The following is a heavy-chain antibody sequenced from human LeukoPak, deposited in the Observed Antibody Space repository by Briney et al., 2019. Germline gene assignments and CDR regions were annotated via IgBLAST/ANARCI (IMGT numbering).Heavy chain of an antibody. V-gene: IGHV3-9*01. Sequence: GGSLRHSCAASGFTFDDYAMHWVRQAPGKGLEWVSTIKWNSGSIGYADSVKGRFTTSRDNAKNSLYLQMNSLRPEDTALYYCAKDRRIAAAGKYGMDVWGQGTSVTVSS. CDR3: AKDRRIAAAGKYGMDV. CDR1: GFTFDDYA. J-gene: IGHJ6*02. CDR2: IKWNSGSI. D-gene: IGHD6-13*01.